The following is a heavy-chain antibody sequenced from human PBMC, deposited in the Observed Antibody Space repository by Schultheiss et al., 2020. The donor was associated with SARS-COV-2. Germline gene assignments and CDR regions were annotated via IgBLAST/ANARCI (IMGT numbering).Heavy chain of an antibody. CDR1: GFTFSNYA. Sequence: GGSLRLSCAASGFTFSNYAMHWVRQAPGKGLEWVAVISYDGSNKYYADSVKGRVTISRDNSKNTLYLQMNSLRAEDTAVYYCARSLRYYDFWSGSINPYYGMDVWGQGTTVTVS. V-gene: IGHV3-30*01. CDR3: ARSLRYYDFWSGSINPYYGMDV. CDR2: ISYDGSNK. D-gene: IGHD3-3*01. J-gene: IGHJ6*02.